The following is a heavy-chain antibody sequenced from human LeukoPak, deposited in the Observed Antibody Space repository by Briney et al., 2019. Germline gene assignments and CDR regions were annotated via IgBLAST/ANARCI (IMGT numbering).Heavy chain of an antibody. CDR3: AKANGFWSGYYNPHGAFDI. V-gene: IGHV3-23*01. D-gene: IGHD3-3*01. Sequence: PGGSLRLSCAASGFTFSSYAMSWVRQAPGKGLEWVSAISGSGGSTYYADSVKGRFTISRDNSKNTLYLQMNSLRAEDTAVYYCAKANGFWSGYYNPHGAFDIWGQGTMVTVSS. J-gene: IGHJ3*02. CDR1: GFTFSSYA. CDR2: ISGSGGST.